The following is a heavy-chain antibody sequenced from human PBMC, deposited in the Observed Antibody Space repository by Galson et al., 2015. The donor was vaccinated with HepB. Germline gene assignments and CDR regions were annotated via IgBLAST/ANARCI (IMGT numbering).Heavy chain of an antibody. Sequence: SVKVSCKASGYTFTSYAMHWVRQAPGQRLEWMGWINAGNGHTKYSQKFRGRVTITRDTSASTAYMELSSLRSEDTAVYYCALVVIRGDWFDPWGQGTLVTVSS. CDR2: INAGNGHT. D-gene: IGHD3-22*01. CDR1: GYTFTSYA. V-gene: IGHV1-3*01. J-gene: IGHJ5*02. CDR3: ALVVIRGDWFDP.